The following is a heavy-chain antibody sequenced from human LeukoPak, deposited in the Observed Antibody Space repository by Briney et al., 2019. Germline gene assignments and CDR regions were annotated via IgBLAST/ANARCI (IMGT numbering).Heavy chain of an antibody. V-gene: IGHV4-38-2*02. CDR1: GYSISSGYY. Sequence: TPSETLSLTCTVSGYSISSGYYWGWIRQPPGKGLEWIGSIYHSGSTYYNPSLKSRVTISVDTSKNQFSLKLSSVTAADTAVYYCARDPPGSGSYYDYWGQGTLVTVSS. J-gene: IGHJ4*02. CDR2: IYHSGST. D-gene: IGHD3-10*01. CDR3: ARDPPGSGSYYDY.